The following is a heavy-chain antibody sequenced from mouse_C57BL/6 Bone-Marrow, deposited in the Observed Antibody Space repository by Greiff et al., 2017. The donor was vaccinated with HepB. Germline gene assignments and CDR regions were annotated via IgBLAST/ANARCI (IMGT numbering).Heavy chain of an antibody. Sequence: DVMLVESGGGLVKPGGSLKLSCAASGFTFSSYAMSWVRQTPEQRLEWVATISDGGSYTYYPDNVQGRFTISRDNAKNNLYLQLSHLKSEDTAIYYCASPSYYREAWFAYWGQGTLVTVSA. CDR3: ASPSYYREAWFAY. CDR1: GFTFSSYA. CDR2: ISDGGSYT. J-gene: IGHJ3*01. D-gene: IGHD2-14*01. V-gene: IGHV5-4*03.